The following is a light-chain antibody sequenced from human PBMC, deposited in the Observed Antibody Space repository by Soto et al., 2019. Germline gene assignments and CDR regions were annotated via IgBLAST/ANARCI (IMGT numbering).Light chain of an antibody. J-gene: IGLJ1*01. V-gene: IGLV2-14*01. CDR1: SSDVGGFEY. Sequence: QSALSQPASVSGSPGQSITISCTGTSSDVGGFEYVSWYQHQPGKAPKLIIYDVIKRPSGVSNRFSGSKSGNTASLTISGIQAEDEGDYYCGSITRSSTSVFGTGTKLTVL. CDR3: GSITRSSTSV. CDR2: DVI.